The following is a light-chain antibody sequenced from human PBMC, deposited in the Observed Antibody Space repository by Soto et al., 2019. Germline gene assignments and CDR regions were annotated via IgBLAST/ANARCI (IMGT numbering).Light chain of an antibody. CDR1: QIFVNMY. J-gene: IGKJ1*01. V-gene: IGKV3-20*01. CDR2: GSS. CDR3: QKFGSSHRT. Sequence: IVLTQSPGTLSLSPGERATLSCRASQIFVNMYLSWYQQKPGQAPRLLMYGSSRRPTGIPDRFSGSGSGTDFTLTISRLEPEDFAVYYCQKFGSSHRTLGQGTKVDIK.